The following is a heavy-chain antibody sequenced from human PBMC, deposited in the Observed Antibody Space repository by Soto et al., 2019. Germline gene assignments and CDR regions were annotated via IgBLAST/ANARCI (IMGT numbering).Heavy chain of an antibody. J-gene: IGHJ4*02. D-gene: IGHD3-10*01. CDR2: INPNSGGT. CDR1: GYTFTGYY. Sequence: ASVKVSCKASGYTFTGYYMHWVRQAPGQGLEWMGWINPNSGGTNYAQKFQGRVTMTRDTSISKAYMELSRLRSDDTAVYYCAYYYGSGTNYWGQGTLVTVSS. CDR3: AYYYGSGTNY. V-gene: IGHV1-2*02.